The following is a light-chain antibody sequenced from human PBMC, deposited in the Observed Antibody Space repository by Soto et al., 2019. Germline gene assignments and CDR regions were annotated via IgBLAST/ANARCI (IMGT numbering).Light chain of an antibody. CDR3: LQYDSRYT. CDR2: DVS. CDR1: QSIGRW. V-gene: IGKV1-5*01. Sequence: DIQMTQSPSTLSASVGDRVTITCRASQSIGRWLAWYQQKPGKAPRLLIHDVSTLQSGVPSRFSGSGSGTEFTLTISSLPPDDFASYYCLQYDSRYTFGQGTKVEIK. J-gene: IGKJ2*01.